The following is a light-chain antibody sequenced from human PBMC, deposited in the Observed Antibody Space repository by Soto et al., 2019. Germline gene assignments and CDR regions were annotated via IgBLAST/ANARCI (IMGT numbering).Light chain of an antibody. CDR3: QQYGSSPT. J-gene: IGKJ4*01. CDR1: QGVTTN. V-gene: IGKV3-20*01. Sequence: TQSPATLSLSPGERATLSFRAGQGVTTNFAWYQQKSGQSPRLLIYDVSIRATGVPDRFSGSGSGTDFTLRISRLEPEDSAVYYCQQYGSSPTFGGGTKVDIK. CDR2: DVS.